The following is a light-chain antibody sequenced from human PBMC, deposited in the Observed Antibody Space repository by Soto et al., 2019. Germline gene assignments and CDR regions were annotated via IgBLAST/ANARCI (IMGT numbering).Light chain of an antibody. Sequence: QSALTQPASVSGSPGQSITISCTGTSSDVGGYNYVSWYQQEPGKAPKLMIYEVSNRPSGVSDRFSGSKSGNTASLTISGLQAEDEADDYCSSYTSSNTLVFGTGTKVTVL. CDR2: EVS. V-gene: IGLV2-14*01. CDR1: SSDVGGYNY. CDR3: SSYTSSNTLV. J-gene: IGLJ1*01.